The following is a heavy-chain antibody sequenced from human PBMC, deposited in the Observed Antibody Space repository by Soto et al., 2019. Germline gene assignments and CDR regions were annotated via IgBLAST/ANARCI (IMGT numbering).Heavy chain of an antibody. CDR2: INHSGST. V-gene: IGHV4-34*01. CDR3: ARLGIGLSYYYYMDV. J-gene: IGHJ6*03. D-gene: IGHD2-21*01. Sequence: SETLSLTCAVYGGSFSGYYWSWIRQPPGKGLEWIGEINHSGSTNYNPSLKSRVTISVDTSKNQFSLKLSSVTAADTAVYYCARLGIGLSYYYYMDVWGKGTTVTVSS. CDR1: GGSFSGYY.